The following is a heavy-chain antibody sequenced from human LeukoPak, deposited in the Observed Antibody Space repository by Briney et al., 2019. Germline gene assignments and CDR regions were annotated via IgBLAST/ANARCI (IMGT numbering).Heavy chain of an antibody. CDR3: AKYKRGSYYHFDY. Sequence: PGGSLRLSCAASGFTFSSYAMHWVRQAPGKGLEYVSAISSNGGSTYYANSVKGRFTISRDNSKNTLYLQMNSLRAEDTAVYYCAKYKRGSYYHFDYWGQGTLVTVSS. V-gene: IGHV3-64*01. CDR1: GFTFSSYA. J-gene: IGHJ4*02. CDR2: ISSNGGST. D-gene: IGHD1-26*01.